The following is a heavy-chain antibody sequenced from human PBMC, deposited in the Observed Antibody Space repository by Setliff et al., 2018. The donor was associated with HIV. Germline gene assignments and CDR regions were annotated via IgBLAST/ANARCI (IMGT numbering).Heavy chain of an antibody. J-gene: IGHJ6*03. Sequence: ASVKVSCKASGYTFTTNGISWVRQAPGQGLEWMGGINTYNSQTNYAHKLQGRVTMTADTSTNPAYMDLKSLRSDDTAVYYCARVSLEVDYDFRQGYYYYYMDVWGKGTTVTVSS. CDR3: ARVSLEVDYDFRQGYYYYYMDV. CDR1: GYTFTTNG. D-gene: IGHD3-22*01. V-gene: IGHV1-18*01. CDR2: INTYNSQT.